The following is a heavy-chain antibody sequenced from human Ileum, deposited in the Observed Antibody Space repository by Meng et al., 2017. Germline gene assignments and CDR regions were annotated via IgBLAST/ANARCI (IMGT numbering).Heavy chain of an antibody. Sequence: GQPQQGAAGLLKPSRTLSLTCAVYGGSFSGYYWSWIRQPPGKGLEWIGEINHSGSTNYNPSLKSRVTISVDTSKNQFSLKLTSVTAADTAVYYCARGDVAARLQSWGQGTLVTVSS. CDR2: INHSGST. J-gene: IGHJ5*02. V-gene: IGHV4-34*01. CDR1: GGSFSGYY. D-gene: IGHD6-6*01. CDR3: ARGDVAARLQS.